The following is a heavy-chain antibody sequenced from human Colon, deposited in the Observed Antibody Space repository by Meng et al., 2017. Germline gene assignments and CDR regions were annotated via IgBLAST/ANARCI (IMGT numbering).Heavy chain of an antibody. CDR2: IYYSGST. Sequence: SETLSLTCTVSGGPISGSYWSWIRQPPGKELELIGYIYYSGSTNYSLSLRSRVTISIDTSQNQFSLNLTSLTAADTAIYYCARGGGKVGAREFENWGQGNRV. CDR3: ARGGGKVGAREFEN. CDR1: GGPISGSY. D-gene: IGHD1-26*01. V-gene: IGHV4-59*01. J-gene: IGHJ4*02.